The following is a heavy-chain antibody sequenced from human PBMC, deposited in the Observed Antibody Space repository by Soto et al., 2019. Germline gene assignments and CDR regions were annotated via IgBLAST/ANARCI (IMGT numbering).Heavy chain of an antibody. J-gene: IGHJ4*02. CDR3: ATVASQGSGSYYNWDY. Sequence: ASVKVSCKVSGYTLTELSMHWVRQAPGKGLEWMGGFDPEDGETIYAQKFQGRVTMTEDTSTDTAYMELSSLRSEDTAVYYCATVASQGSGSYYNWDYWGQGTLVTVSS. D-gene: IGHD3-10*01. V-gene: IGHV1-24*01. CDR1: GYTLTELS. CDR2: FDPEDGET.